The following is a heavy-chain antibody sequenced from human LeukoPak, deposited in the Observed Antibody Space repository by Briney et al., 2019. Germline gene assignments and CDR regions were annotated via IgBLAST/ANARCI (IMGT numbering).Heavy chain of an antibody. CDR3: ARVDERVVIPPDAPNYYYYYYMDV. J-gene: IGHJ6*03. CDR2: IYYSGST. D-gene: IGHD2-2*01. V-gene: IGHV4-39*01. CDR1: GGSISSSSYY. Sequence: SETLSLTCTVSGGSISSSSYYWGWIRQPPGKGLEWIGSIYYSGSTYYNPSLKSRVTMSVDTSKNQFSLKLSSVTAADTALYYCARVDERVVIPPDAPNYYYYYYMDVWGKGTTVTISS.